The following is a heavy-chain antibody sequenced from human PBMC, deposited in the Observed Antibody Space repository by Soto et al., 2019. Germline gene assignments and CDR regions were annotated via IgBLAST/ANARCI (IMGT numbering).Heavy chain of an antibody. CDR1: GFTFSSYA. D-gene: IGHD3-10*01. CDR2: ISGSGGST. V-gene: IGHV3-23*01. J-gene: IGHJ6*03. Sequence: GGSLRLSCAASGFTFSSYAMSWVRQAPGKGLEWVSAISGSGGSTYYADSVKGRFTISRDNSKNTLYLQMNSLRAEDTAVYYCAKGRDYYGSGSYYPTLYYYYYYMDVWGKGTTVTVSS. CDR3: AKGRDYYGSGSYYPTLYYYYYYMDV.